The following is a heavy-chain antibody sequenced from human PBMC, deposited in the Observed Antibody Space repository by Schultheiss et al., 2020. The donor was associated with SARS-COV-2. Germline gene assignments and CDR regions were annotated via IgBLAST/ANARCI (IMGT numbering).Heavy chain of an antibody. D-gene: IGHD3-22*01. CDR3: PRDYFDTSGNYITGLFDY. J-gene: IGHJ4*02. V-gene: IGHV3-33*05. CDR2: ISYDGSKK. CDR1: GFTFNSYG. Sequence: GGSLRLSCAASGFTFNSYGMHWVRQAPGKGLEWVAVISYDGSKKYYADSVKGRFTISRDNSKNTLYLQMNSLRAEDTAVYYCPRDYFDTSGNYITGLFDYWGQGTLVTVSS.